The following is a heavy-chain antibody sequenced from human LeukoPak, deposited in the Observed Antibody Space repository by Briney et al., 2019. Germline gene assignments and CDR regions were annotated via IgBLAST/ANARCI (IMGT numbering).Heavy chain of an antibody. Sequence: GGSLRLSCAASGFTFSDYYMSWIRQAPGKGLEWVSYISSSGSTIYYADSVKGRFTISRDNSKNTLYLQMNSLRAEDTAVYYCAKVLSSWSYYYYYYGMDVWGQGTTVTVSS. J-gene: IGHJ6*02. V-gene: IGHV3-11*01. D-gene: IGHD6-13*01. CDR1: GFTFSDYY. CDR2: ISSSGSTI. CDR3: AKVLSSWSYYYYYYGMDV.